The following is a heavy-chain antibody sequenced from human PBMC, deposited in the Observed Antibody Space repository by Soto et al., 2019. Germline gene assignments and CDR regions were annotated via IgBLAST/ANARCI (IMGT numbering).Heavy chain of an antibody. Sequence: SETLSLTCAVYGGSFSAYYWSWIRQPPGKGLEWIGEIDHSGSTNYNPSLESRVTISVDTSKNQFSLKVNSVTAADTAVYHCARTDRAIFYGMDVWGQGTTVTVSS. V-gene: IGHV4-34*01. CDR1: GGSFSAYY. D-gene: IGHD3-22*01. J-gene: IGHJ6*02. CDR2: IDHSGST. CDR3: ARTDRAIFYGMDV.